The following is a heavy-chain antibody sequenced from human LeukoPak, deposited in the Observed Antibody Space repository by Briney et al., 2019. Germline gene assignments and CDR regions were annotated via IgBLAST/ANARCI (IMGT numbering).Heavy chain of an antibody. CDR3: ARAGRGYCSSTSCYDAFDI. CDR2: IIPIFGTA. V-gene: IGHV1-69*13. J-gene: IGHJ3*02. Sequence: GASVKVSCKASGGTFSSYAISWVRQAPGRGLEWMGGIIPIFGTANYAQKFQGRVTITADESTSTAYMELSSLRSEDTAVYYCARAGRGYCSSTSCYDAFDIWGQGTMVTVSS. CDR1: GGTFSSYA. D-gene: IGHD2-2*01.